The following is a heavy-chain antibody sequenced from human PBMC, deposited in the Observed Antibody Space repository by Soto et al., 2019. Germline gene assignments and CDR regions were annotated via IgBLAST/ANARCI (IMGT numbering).Heavy chain of an antibody. Sequence: QITLKESGPTLVKPTQTLTLTCTLSGFSLSTGGVGVGWIRPSPGKALEWLAVIYWDDVKHYSPSLERRLTITKDTSESEVVLTMTNMDPVDTATYYCARKGSGDYALDYWGQGILVTVSS. CDR1: GFSLSTGGVG. D-gene: IGHD4-17*01. J-gene: IGHJ4*02. V-gene: IGHV2-5*02. CDR3: ARKGSGDYALDY. CDR2: IYWDDVK.